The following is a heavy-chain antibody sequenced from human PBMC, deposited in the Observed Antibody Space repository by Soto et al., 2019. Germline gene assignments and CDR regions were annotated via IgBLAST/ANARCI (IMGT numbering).Heavy chain of an antibody. Sequence: GGSLRLSCAASGFTFSSHAMSWVRQAPGKGLEWVSAISGSGGSTYYADSAKGRFTISRDNSKNTLYLQMNNLKIEDTAVYFCATEYEGATPGFDSWGQGIMVTV. CDR2: ISGSGGST. CDR1: GFTFSSHA. D-gene: IGHD1-26*01. CDR3: ATEYEGATPGFDS. J-gene: IGHJ4*02. V-gene: IGHV3-23*01.